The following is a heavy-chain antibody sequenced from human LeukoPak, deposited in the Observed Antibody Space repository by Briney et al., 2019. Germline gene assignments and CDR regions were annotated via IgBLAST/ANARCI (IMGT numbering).Heavy chain of an antibody. CDR1: GFTFSSYW. V-gene: IGHV3-7*01. Sequence: WGSLRLSCAASGFTFSSYWMSWVSQAPGKGLEWVANIKQDGSEKYYVDSVKGRFTISRDNAKNSLYLQMNSLRAEDTAVYYCAKGKGYETDYWGQGTLVTVSS. CDR3: AKGKGYETDY. D-gene: IGHD5-12*01. J-gene: IGHJ4*02. CDR2: IKQDGSEK.